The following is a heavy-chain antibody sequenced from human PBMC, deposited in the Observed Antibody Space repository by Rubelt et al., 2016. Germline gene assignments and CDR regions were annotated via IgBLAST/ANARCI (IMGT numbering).Heavy chain of an antibody. J-gene: IGHJ5*02. Sequence: QVQLVQSGAEVKKPGASVKVSCKASGYTFTSYAMHWVRRAPGQRLEWMGWINAGNGNTKYSQKFQGRVTITRDTSASTAYMELSSLRSEDTAVYYCARVIWGSGWSNNWFDPWGQGTLVTVSS. V-gene: IGHV1-3*01. CDR3: ARVIWGSGWSNNWFDP. CDR1: GYTFTSYA. D-gene: IGHD6-19*01. CDR2: INAGNGNT.